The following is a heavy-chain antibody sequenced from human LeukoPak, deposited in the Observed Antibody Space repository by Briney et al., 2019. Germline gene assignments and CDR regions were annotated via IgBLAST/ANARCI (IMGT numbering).Heavy chain of an antibody. D-gene: IGHD5-18*01. CDR1: GGSISSSSYY. Sequence: SETLSLTCTVSGGSISSSSYYWGWIRQPPGKGLEWIGSIYYSGSTYYNPSLKSRVTISVDTSKNQFSLKLSSVTAADTAVYYCARDARVATAADYWGQGTLVTVSS. CDR2: IYYSGST. J-gene: IGHJ4*02. V-gene: IGHV4-39*07. CDR3: ARDARVATAADY.